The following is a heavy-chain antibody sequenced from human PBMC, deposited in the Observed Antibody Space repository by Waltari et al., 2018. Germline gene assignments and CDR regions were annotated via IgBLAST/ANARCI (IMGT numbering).Heavy chain of an antibody. D-gene: IGHD7-27*01. CDR2: IYYSGST. CDR3: ARAPTGVYYYYYYGMDV. CDR1: GGSISSHY. V-gene: IGHV4-59*11. Sequence: QVQLQESGPGLVKPSETLSLTCTVSGGSISSHYWSWIRQPPGKGLEWIGYIYYSGSTNSNPPLKSRVTISVDTSKHQFSLKLSSVTAADTAVYYCARAPTGVYYYYYYGMDVLGQGTTVTVSS. J-gene: IGHJ6*02.